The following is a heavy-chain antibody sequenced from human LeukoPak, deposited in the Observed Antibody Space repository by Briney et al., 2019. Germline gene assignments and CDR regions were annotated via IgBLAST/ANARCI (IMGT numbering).Heavy chain of an antibody. CDR1: GYTFTGYY. D-gene: IGHD2-15*01. J-gene: IGHJ4*02. Sequence: ASVKVSCKASGYTFTGYYMHWARQAPGQGLEWMGWINPNSGGTNYAQKFQGRVTMTRDTSISTAYMELSRLRSDDAAVYYCARGANSGNCSGGSCYADYWGQGTLVTVSS. CDR3: ARGANSGNCSGGSCYADY. CDR2: INPNSGGT. V-gene: IGHV1-2*02.